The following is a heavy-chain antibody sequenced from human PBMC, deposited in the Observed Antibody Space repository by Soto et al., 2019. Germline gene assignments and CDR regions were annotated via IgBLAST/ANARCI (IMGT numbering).Heavy chain of an antibody. Sequence: SETLSLTCAVSGGSFTAYYWSWVRQSPDMRLEWIGETHHSGSTTYNPSLESRVTISVDTSKRQFSLKLTSVTAADTAVYYCVRGRRGDPWGQGTLVTVSS. CDR3: VRGRRGDP. D-gene: IGHD3-10*01. CDR1: GGSFTAYY. CDR2: THHSGST. V-gene: IGHV4-34*01. J-gene: IGHJ5*02.